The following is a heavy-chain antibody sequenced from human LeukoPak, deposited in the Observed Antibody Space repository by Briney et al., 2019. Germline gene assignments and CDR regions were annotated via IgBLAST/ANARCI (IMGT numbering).Heavy chain of an antibody. D-gene: IGHD2-2*01. J-gene: IGHJ4*02. CDR1: GFTFSDSS. Sequence: GGSLRLSCAASGFTFSDSSVHWVRQASGKGLEWVGRIRSKANNYATLYTASVQGRFTVSRDDAENTAYLQMNSLKTGDTAVYYCSRYGSSPSWGQGTLVTVSS. CDR3: SRYGSSPS. CDR2: IRSKANNYAT. V-gene: IGHV3-73*01.